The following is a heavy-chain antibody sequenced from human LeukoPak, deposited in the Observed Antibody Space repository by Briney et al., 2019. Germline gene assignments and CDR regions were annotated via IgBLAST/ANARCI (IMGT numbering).Heavy chain of an antibody. Sequence: ASVKVSCKASGYTFTSYGISWVRQAPGQGLEWMGWISAHNGNTNYAQKLQGRVTMTTDTSTSTAYMELRSLRSDDTAVYYCARADDFWSGYPTNWFDPWGQGTLVTVSS. CDR3: ARADDFWSGYPTNWFDP. CDR1: GYTFTSYG. V-gene: IGHV1-18*01. D-gene: IGHD3-3*01. J-gene: IGHJ5*02. CDR2: ISAHNGNT.